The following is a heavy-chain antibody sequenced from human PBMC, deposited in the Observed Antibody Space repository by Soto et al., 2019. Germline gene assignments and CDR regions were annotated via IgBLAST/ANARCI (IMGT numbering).Heavy chain of an antibody. CDR1: GGTFSTHA. D-gene: IGHD6-13*01. J-gene: IGHJ3*02. CDR3: AREVAADGTFREDVFDI. CDR2: IIPIFTTT. Sequence: QVHLVQSGAKVKNPGSSVKVSGKAPGGTFSTHAINWLRQAPGQGLEWMGRIIPIFTTTNNAQKFQGRVTMTADESTITAYLELSSLKHDDTAVYYCAREVAADGTFREDVFDIWGQGTLVTVSS. V-gene: IGHV1-69*12.